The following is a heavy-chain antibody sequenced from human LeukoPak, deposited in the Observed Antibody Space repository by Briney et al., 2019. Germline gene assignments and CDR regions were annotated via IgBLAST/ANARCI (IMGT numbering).Heavy chain of an antibody. J-gene: IGHJ6*04. CDR2: ISSNSSTI. Sequence: GGSLRLFYAACGFTFSRYSMKWVRQAPGRGLEGVSYISSNSSTIYYADSVRGRFTISRDNAKNSLYLQMNSLRAEDTAVYYCAELGITMIGGVWGKGTTVTISS. CDR1: GFTFSRYS. V-gene: IGHV3-48*01. CDR3: AELGITMIGGV. D-gene: IGHD3-10*02.